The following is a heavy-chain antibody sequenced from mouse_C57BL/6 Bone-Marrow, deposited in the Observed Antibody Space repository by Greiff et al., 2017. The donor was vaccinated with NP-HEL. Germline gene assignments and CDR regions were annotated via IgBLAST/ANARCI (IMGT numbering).Heavy chain of an antibody. D-gene: IGHD1-1*01. CDR2: IYPRSGNT. V-gene: IGHV1-81*01. Sequence: QVHVKQSGAELARPGASVKLSCKASGYTFTSYGISWVKQRTGQGLEWIGEIYPRSGNTYYNEKFKGKATLTADKSSSTAYMALRSLTSEDSAVYFCAREGIYYGSSYWYFDVWGTGTTVTVSS. CDR3: AREGIYYGSSYWYFDV. CDR1: GYTFTSYG. J-gene: IGHJ1*03.